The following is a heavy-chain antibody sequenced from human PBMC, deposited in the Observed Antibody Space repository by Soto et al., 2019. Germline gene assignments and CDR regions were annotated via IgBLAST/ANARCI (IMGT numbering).Heavy chain of an antibody. D-gene: IGHD3-22*01. CDR1: GGRLVSCS. J-gene: IGHJ4*02. CDR2: IIPIFGTA. V-gene: IGHV1-69*01. Sequence: VEPCREDCGGRLVSCSSSWLGQDTRHGLEWMGGIIPIFGTANYAQKFQGRVTITADESTSTAYMELSSLRSEDTAVYYCARQGYYYDRSGYFRFDDWLQGTLEIVS. CDR3: ARQGYYYDRSGYFRFDD.